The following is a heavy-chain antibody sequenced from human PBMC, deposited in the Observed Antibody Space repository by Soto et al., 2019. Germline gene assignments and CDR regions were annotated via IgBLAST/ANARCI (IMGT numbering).Heavy chain of an antibody. Sequence: SETLSLTGTVSVSSISSDYSIWIRQPPGKGLEWIGYIYYSGSTNYNPSLKSRVTISVDTSKNQFSLKLSSVTAADTAVYYCARRVRSFWVYYFDPWGQGSLVTVSS. CDR1: VSSISSDY. J-gene: IGHJ4*02. D-gene: IGHD6-13*01. V-gene: IGHV4-59*08. CDR2: IYYSGST. CDR3: ARRVRSFWVYYFDP.